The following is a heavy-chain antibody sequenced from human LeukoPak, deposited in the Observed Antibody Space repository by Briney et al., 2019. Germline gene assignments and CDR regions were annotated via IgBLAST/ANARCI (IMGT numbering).Heavy chain of an antibody. CDR3: AIDSSYREAI. V-gene: IGHV3-30*03. CDR1: GFTFRSYG. D-gene: IGHD3-16*02. Sequence: LTGGSLRLSCAASGFTFRSYGMHWVRQAPGKGLEWVAVISYDGNKIYYAESVKGRFTISRDNSKNTLYLQMNTLRAEDTAVYYCAIDSSYREAIWGQGTTVTVSS. J-gene: IGHJ6*02. CDR2: ISYDGNKI.